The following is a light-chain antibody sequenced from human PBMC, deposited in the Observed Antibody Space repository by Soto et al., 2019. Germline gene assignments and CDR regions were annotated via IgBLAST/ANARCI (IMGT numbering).Light chain of an antibody. CDR3: QQYDTYWT. V-gene: IGKV3-15*01. J-gene: IGKJ1*01. Sequence: EVVLTQSPGTLSLSPGERATLSCRASQSVSILLAWYQQKPGQAPRLLIHGATTRATGIPARFSGSGSGTEFTLTISSLQPDDFATYYCQQYDTYWTFGQGTKVDIK. CDR2: GAT. CDR1: QSVSIL.